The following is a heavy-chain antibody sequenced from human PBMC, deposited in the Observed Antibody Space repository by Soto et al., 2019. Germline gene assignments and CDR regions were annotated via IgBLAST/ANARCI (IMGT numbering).Heavy chain of an antibody. CDR2: IYYTGISGYTPST. CDR3: ARGEDAFFYYGLDV. Sequence: SETLSLTCTVSGGSISSYYWSWIRRPPGKGLEWIAYIYYTGISGYTPSTSYNPSLKSRVTMSVDTSKSQFSLKLTSVTAADTAVYYCARGEDAFFYYGLDVWGQGITVTVSS. CDR1: GGSISSYY. V-gene: IGHV4-59*01. J-gene: IGHJ6*02.